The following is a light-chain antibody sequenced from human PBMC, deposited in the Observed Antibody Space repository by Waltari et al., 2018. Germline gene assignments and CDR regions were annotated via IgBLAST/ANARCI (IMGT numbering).Light chain of an antibody. CDR1: SSDIGAYKY. J-gene: IGLJ2*01. CDR3: CSYAGSYTVV. CDR2: EVS. Sequence: QSALTQPASVSGSPGQSITISCTGTSSDIGAYKYVSWYQQYPNKAPKLIIYEVSNLPSGVSNRFSGSKSGNTASLSISGRQAEDESDYYCCSYAGSYTVVFGGGTKLTVL. V-gene: IGLV2-14*01.